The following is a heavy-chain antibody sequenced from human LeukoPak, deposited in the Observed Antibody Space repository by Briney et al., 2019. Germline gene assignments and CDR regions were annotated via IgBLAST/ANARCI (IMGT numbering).Heavy chain of an antibody. J-gene: IGHJ5*02. CDR1: GGSISSYY. CDR2: IYYSGST. Sequence: PSETLSLTCTVSGGSISSYYWSWIRQPPGKGLEWIGYIYYSGSTNYNPSLKSRVTISVDTSKNQFSLKLSSVTAADTAVYYCARQTQHVFYGPDWFDPWGQGTLVTVSS. D-gene: IGHD4-17*01. V-gene: IGHV4-59*01. CDR3: ARQTQHVFYGPDWFDP.